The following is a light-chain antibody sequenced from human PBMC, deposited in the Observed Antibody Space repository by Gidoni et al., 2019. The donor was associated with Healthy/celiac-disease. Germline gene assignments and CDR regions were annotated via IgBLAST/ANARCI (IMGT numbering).Light chain of an antibody. CDR3: MQALQTRT. J-gene: IGKJ1*01. CDR2: LGS. V-gene: IGKV2-28*01. Sequence: DIALTQSPLPLPVTPGEPASISCRSSQSLLHSNGYNYLDWYLQKPGQSPQLLIYLGSNRASGVPDRFSGSGSGTDFTLKISRVEAEDVGVYYCMQALQTRTFGQXTKVEIK. CDR1: QSLLHSNGYNY.